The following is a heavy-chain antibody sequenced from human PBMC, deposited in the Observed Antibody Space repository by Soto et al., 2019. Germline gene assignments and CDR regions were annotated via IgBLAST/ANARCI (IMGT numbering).Heavy chain of an antibody. CDR3: TRQGGYSGYNYYYYMDV. J-gene: IGHJ6*03. Sequence: GGSLRLSCAASGFTFSGSVMHWVRQASGKGLEWVGRIRSKANSYATAYAASVKGRFTISRDDSKNTAYLQMNSLKTEDTAVYYCTRQGGYSGYNYYYYMDVWGKGTTVTVSS. V-gene: IGHV3-73*01. CDR2: IRSKANSYAT. CDR1: GFTFSGSV. D-gene: IGHD5-12*01.